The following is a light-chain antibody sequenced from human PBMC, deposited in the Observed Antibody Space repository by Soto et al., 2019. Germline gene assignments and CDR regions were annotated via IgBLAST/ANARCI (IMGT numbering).Light chain of an antibody. CDR2: GAS. J-gene: IGKJ2*01. V-gene: IGKV3-15*01. CDR1: QSINSD. CDR3: QQYNKWPPQYT. Sequence: EIVMTQSPATLSVSPGARATLSCRASQSINSDLAWYQQKPGQAPRLLIYGASTRTTDIPARISGSGSGTDLTLTISSLQSEAYAVYYCQQYNKWPPQYTFGQGTKLEIK.